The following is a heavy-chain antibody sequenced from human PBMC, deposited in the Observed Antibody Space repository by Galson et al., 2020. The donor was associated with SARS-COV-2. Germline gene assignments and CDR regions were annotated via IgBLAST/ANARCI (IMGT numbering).Heavy chain of an antibody. CDR1: GYTFTTYG. D-gene: IGHD4-4*01. V-gene: IGHV1-18*01. J-gene: IGHJ4*02. CDR2: ISAYNGNT. Sequence: ASVKVSCKASGYTFTTYGIKWVPQAPGQGLEWMGWISAYNGNTKYAHKFQGRVTMTTDTSTSTAYMELRSLKSDDTAVYYCARGAGMTTVVSPQVYWGQGTLVTVSS. CDR3: ARGAGMTTVVSPQVY.